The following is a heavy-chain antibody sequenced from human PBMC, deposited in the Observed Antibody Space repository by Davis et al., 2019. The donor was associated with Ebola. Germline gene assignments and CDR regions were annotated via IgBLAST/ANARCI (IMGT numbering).Heavy chain of an antibody. CDR3: ASLPSIAARAAFDY. CDR1: AGTFSSYA. Sequence: SVKVSCKASAGTFSSYAISWVRHAPGQGLEWLGRFITILGIANYAQKFQGRVTITADESTSTAYMELSSLRSEDTAVYYCASLPSIAARAAFDYWGQGTLVTASS. V-gene: IGHV1-69*04. D-gene: IGHD6-6*01. CDR2: FITILGIA. J-gene: IGHJ4*02.